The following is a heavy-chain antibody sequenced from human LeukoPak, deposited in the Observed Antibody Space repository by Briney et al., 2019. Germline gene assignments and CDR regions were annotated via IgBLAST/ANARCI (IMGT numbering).Heavy chain of an antibody. V-gene: IGHV3-30*02. CDR1: GFTFSSYG. Sequence: GGSLRLSCAASGFTFSSYGMHWVRQAPGKGLEWVAFIRYDGSNKYYADSVKGRFTISRDNSKNTLYLQMNSLRAEDTAVYYCAKLSGAWSGYYAYDYWGQGTLVTVSS. D-gene: IGHD3-3*01. J-gene: IGHJ4*02. CDR3: AKLSGAWSGYYAYDY. CDR2: IRYDGSNK.